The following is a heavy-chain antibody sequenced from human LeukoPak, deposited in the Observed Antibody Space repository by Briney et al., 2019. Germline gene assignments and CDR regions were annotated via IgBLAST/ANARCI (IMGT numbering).Heavy chain of an antibody. D-gene: IGHD3-22*01. CDR3: AFNYYDSSRYYFPFDY. Sequence: GRPLRLSCAASGFTFSSYAMHWVRQAPGKGLEWVAVISYDGSNKYYADSVKGRFTISRDNSKNTLYLQMNSLRAEDTAVYYCAFNYYDSSRYYFPFDYWGQGTLVTVSS. CDR1: GFTFSSYA. CDR2: ISYDGSNK. J-gene: IGHJ4*02. V-gene: IGHV3-30-3*01.